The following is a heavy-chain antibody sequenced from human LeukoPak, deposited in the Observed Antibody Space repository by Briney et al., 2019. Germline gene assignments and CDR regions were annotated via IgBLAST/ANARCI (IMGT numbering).Heavy chain of an antibody. J-gene: IGHJ4*02. CDR1: GFTFSSYS. CDR2: ISSSSSYI. Sequence: GGSLRLSCAASGFTFSSYSMNWVRQAPGKGLEWVSSISSSSSYIYYADSVKGRFTISRDNAKNSLYLQMNSLRAEDTAVYYCARGQVYCSGGSCSTFDYWGQGTLVTVSS. CDR3: ARGQVYCSGGSCSTFDY. D-gene: IGHD2-15*01. V-gene: IGHV3-21*01.